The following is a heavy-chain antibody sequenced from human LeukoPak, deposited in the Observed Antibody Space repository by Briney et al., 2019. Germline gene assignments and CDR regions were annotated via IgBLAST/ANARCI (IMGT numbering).Heavy chain of an antibody. J-gene: IGHJ4*02. Sequence: GGSLRLSCAASGFTFSTFAMIWVRQPPGKGLEWVSSIFPSGGEIHYADSVRGRFTISRDNSKSTLSLQMNSLRAEDTAIYYCAREVYYDSSGYYHPGGFDYWGQGTLVTVSS. CDR3: AREVYYDSSGYYHPGGFDY. CDR2: IFPSGGEI. CDR1: GFTFSTFA. V-gene: IGHV3-23*01. D-gene: IGHD3-22*01.